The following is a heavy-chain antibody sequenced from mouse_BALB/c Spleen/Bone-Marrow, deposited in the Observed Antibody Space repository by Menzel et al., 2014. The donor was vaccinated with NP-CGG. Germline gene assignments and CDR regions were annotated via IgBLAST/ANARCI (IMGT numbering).Heavy chain of an antibody. J-gene: IGHJ3*01. CDR2: INPSNGGT. D-gene: IGHD2-1*01. CDR1: GYTFTSYY. Sequence: ESGAELVKPGASVKLSCKASGYTFTSYYMYWVKQRPGQGLEWIGEINPSNGGTNFNEKFKNKATLTLDKSSSTAYMQLSSLIFEDSAVYYCTRSNGNWFAYWGQGTLVTVSA. CDR3: TRSNGNWFAY. V-gene: IGHV1S81*02.